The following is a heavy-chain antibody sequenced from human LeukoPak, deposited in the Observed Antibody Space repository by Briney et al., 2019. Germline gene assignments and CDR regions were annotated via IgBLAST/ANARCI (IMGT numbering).Heavy chain of an antibody. CDR2: IYPGDSDT. Sequence: GESLKISCKSSGYTFSSYWIGWVRQMPGKGLEWMGIIYPGDSDTRYSPSFQGQVTISADKSISTAYLQWSSLKASDTAMYYCARRRECYYGSGSYSLGAFDIWGQGTMVTVSS. V-gene: IGHV5-51*01. CDR1: GYTFSSYW. J-gene: IGHJ3*02. D-gene: IGHD3-10*01. CDR3: ARRRECYYGSGSYSLGAFDI.